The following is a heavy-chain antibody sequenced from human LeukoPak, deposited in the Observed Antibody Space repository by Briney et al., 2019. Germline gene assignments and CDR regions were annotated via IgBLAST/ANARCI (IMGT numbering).Heavy chain of an antibody. D-gene: IGHD3-10*01. J-gene: IGHJ5*02. Sequence: PSETLSLTCAVYGGSFSGYYWSWIRQPPGKGLEWIGYIYYSGSTNYNPSLKSRVTISVDTSKNQFSLKLSSVTAADTAVYYCARGGTMVRGTMGSNWFDPWGQGTLVTVSS. CDR2: IYYSGST. CDR3: ARGGTMVRGTMGSNWFDP. V-gene: IGHV4-59*01. CDR1: GGSFSGYY.